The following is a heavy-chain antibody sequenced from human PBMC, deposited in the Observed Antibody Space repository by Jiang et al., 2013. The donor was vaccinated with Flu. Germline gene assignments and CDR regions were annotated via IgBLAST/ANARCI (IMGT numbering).Heavy chain of an antibody. CDR3: ATLRGSTFDTYLMDS. CDR1: GFTFNYYR. J-gene: IGHJ4*02. D-gene: IGHD2-2*01. Sequence: VQLLESGGGVVLPGGSLRLSCAASGFTFNYYRMFWVRQAPGKGLEWVASIWHDGSNRNYADSVRGRFTISRDNSKNTLYIDMNSLRPEDTAIYFCATLRGSTFDTYLMDSWGQGTLVSVSS. CDR2: IWHDGSNR. V-gene: IGHV3-30*02.